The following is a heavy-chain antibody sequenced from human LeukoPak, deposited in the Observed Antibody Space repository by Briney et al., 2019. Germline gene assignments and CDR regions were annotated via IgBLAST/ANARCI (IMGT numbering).Heavy chain of an antibody. CDR1: GGSISSSSYY. CDR3: ARHASGSYSHDAFDI. J-gene: IGHJ3*02. Sequence: SETLSLTCTVSGGSISSSSYYWGWIRQPPGKGLEWIGSIYYSGSTYYNPSLKSRATISVDTSKNQFSLKLSSVTAADTAVYYCARHASGSYSHDAFDIWGQGTMVTVSS. V-gene: IGHV4-39*01. D-gene: IGHD1-26*01. CDR2: IYYSGST.